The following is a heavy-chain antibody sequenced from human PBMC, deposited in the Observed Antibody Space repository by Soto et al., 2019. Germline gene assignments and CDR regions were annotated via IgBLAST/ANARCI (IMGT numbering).Heavy chain of an antibody. Sequence: PSETLSLTCTVSGGSINSYYWSWIRQPPGKGLEWIGYIFHTGSTNYNPSLKSRVTISVDTSKNQFSLKLSSVTAADTAVYYCARDGYYGSGSYHRGYWGQGTLVTVSS. J-gene: IGHJ4*02. CDR1: GGSINSYY. CDR3: ARDGYYGSGSYHRGY. CDR2: IFHTGST. V-gene: IGHV4-59*12. D-gene: IGHD3-10*01.